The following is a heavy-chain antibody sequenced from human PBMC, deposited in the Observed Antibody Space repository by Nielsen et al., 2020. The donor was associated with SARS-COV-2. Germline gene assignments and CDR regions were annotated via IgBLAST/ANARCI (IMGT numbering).Heavy chain of an antibody. CDR3: ARDLDSGYDYWFDP. CDR2: ISDSSSYT. J-gene: IGHJ5*02. V-gene: IGHV3-11*05. Sequence: SCAASGFTFSDYYMSWIRQAPGKGLEWVSYISDSSSYTNYAESVKGRFTISRDNAKNSLYLQMNSLRAEDTALYHCARDLDSGYDYWFDPWGQGTLVTVSS. CDR1: GFTFSDYY. D-gene: IGHD5-12*01.